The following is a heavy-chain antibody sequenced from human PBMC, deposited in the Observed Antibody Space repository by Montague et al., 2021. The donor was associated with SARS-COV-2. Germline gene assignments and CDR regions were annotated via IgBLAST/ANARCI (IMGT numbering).Heavy chain of an antibody. CDR2: IYYSGST. J-gene: IGHJ3*02. V-gene: IGHV4-39*01. CDR3: ARHSGRDTIFGVVIIFDAFDI. D-gene: IGHD3-3*01. CDR1: GFTFSDYY. Sequence: LRLSCAASGFTFSDYYMAWIRQPPGKGLEWIGSIYYSGSTYYTPSLKSRVTISVDTSKNQFSLRLSSVTAADTAVYYCARHSGRDTIFGVVIIFDAFDIWGQGTMVTVSS.